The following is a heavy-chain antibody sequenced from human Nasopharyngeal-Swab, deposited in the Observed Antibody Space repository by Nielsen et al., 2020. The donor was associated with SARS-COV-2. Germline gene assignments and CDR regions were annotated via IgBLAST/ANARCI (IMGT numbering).Heavy chain of an antibody. CDR1: GLTVSSNY. D-gene: IGHD3-10*01. J-gene: IGHJ6*02. V-gene: IGHV3-53*04. CDR2: IYSGGST. CDR3: ARVGSGFYGMDV. Sequence: RRSLSPSCAASGLTVSSNYMSWVRQAPGKVLEWVSVIYSGGSTYYADSVKGRFTFSRHNSKNTLYLQMNSLRAEDTAVYYCARVGSGFYGMDVWGQGTTVTVSS.